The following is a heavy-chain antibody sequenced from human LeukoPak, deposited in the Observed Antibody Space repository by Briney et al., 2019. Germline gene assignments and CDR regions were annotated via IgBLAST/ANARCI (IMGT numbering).Heavy chain of an antibody. CDR3: ATPGYSSHWEYY. D-gene: IGHD6-13*01. J-gene: IGHJ4*02. Sequence: GASLKISCKVSGYSLTRYWIGWARQMPGKGLEWVGIINSGDSYTRYSPSFQGQVTISLDKSINTAFLQWNTLEASDTAIYYCATPGYSSHWEYYWGQGTLVTVSS. V-gene: IGHV5-51*01. CDR1: GYSLTRYW. CDR2: INSGDSYT.